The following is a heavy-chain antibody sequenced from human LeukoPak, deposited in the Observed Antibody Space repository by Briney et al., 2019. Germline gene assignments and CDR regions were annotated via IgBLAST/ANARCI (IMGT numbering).Heavy chain of an antibody. CDR1: GFTFSSYA. J-gene: IGHJ3*02. CDR3: AKGMIVEVPAAIGGDAFDI. V-gene: IGHV3-23*01. CDR2: ISGSGGST. Sequence: SGGSLRLSCAASGFTFSSYAMSWVRQAPGKGLEWVSAISGSGGSTYYADSVKGRFTISRDNSKNTLYLQMNSLRAEDTAVYYCAKGMIVEVPAAIGGDAFDIWGQGTMVTVSS. D-gene: IGHD2-2*02.